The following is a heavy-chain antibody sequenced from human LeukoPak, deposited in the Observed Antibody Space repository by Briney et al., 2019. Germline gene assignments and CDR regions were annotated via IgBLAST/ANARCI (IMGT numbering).Heavy chain of an antibody. J-gene: IGHJ4*02. D-gene: IGHD1-26*01. Sequence: SETLSLTCTVFGGSISHYYWSWIRQSAGRGLEWIGRMYVSGNTNYNPSLKSRVTLSLETSKNQFSQRLNSVTAADTAVYYCARDTAGGSYYNVFDLWGRGTLVVVSS. CDR2: MYVSGNT. V-gene: IGHV4-4*07. CDR3: ARDTAGGSYYNVFDL. CDR1: GGSISHYY.